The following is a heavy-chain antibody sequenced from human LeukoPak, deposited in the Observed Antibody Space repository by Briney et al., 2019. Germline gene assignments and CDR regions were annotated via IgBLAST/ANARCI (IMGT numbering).Heavy chain of an antibody. Sequence: GGSLRLSCAASGFTLSSYSMNWVRQAPGKGLEWVSSISSSSSYIYYADSVKGRFTISRDNAKNSLYLQMNSLRAEDTAVYYCARESMVQGVIITPKRAFDIWGQGTMVTVSS. J-gene: IGHJ3*02. CDR3: ARESMVQGVIITPKRAFDI. D-gene: IGHD3-10*01. CDR2: ISSSSSYI. V-gene: IGHV3-21*01. CDR1: GFTLSSYS.